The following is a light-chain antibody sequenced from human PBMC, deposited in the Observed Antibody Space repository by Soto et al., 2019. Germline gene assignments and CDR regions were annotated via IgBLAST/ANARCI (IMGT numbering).Light chain of an antibody. CDR1: QSVFYISNTMNY. Sequence: FITEYTASLAVSRVVSATINCKSSQSVFYISNTMNYLNWYQQKPGQPPMLLIKWASKREYGVPDRFSGRGSGRDFTLTISGLQAEGVAVYYCQQYYATPLTFGGGTKV. CDR3: QQYYATPLT. V-gene: IGKV4-1*01. J-gene: IGKJ4*01. CDR2: WAS.